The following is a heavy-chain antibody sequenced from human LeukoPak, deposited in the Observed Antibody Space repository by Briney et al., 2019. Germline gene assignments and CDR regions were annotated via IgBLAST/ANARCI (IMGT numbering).Heavy chain of an antibody. CDR1: GFTFSSYG. V-gene: IGHV3-33*01. Sequence: GGSLRLSCAASGFTFSSYGMHWVRQAPGKGLEWVAVIWYDGSNKYYADSVKGRFTISRDNSKNTLYLQMNSLRAEDTAVHYCARGPLRLGEFSRSYYYYYGMDVWGQGTTVTVSS. D-gene: IGHD3-16*02. CDR3: ARGPLRLGEFSRSYYYYYGMDV. J-gene: IGHJ6*02. CDR2: IWYDGSNK.